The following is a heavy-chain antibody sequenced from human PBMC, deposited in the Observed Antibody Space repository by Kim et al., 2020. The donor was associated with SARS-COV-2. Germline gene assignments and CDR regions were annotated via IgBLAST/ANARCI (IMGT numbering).Heavy chain of an antibody. CDR1: GFTFSDYA. D-gene: IGHD2-21*02. Sequence: GGSLRLSCSASGFTFSDYAMHWVRQAPGKRLEYVSAIGGSGVRTYYADSVKGRFIISRDNSKNTLFLQMSSLRTEDTAVYYCVSLYCGGDCNYWGQGTLVTVSS. CDR2: IGGSGVRT. V-gene: IGHV3-64D*09. J-gene: IGHJ4*02. CDR3: VSLYCGGDCNY.